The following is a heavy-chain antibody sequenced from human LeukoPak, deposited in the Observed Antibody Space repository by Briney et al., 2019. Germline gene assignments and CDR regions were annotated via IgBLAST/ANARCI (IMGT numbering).Heavy chain of an antibody. Sequence: GGSLRLSCAASRFTFSSYWMSWVRQAPGKGLEWVANIKQDGSEKYYVDSVKGRFTISRDNAKNSLYLQMNSLRAEDTAVYYCARDRIVGAAPYIYYYYGMDVWGQGTTVTVSS. CDR1: RFTFSSYW. D-gene: IGHD1-26*01. J-gene: IGHJ6*02. CDR2: IKQDGSEK. CDR3: ARDRIVGAAPYIYYYYGMDV. V-gene: IGHV3-7*03.